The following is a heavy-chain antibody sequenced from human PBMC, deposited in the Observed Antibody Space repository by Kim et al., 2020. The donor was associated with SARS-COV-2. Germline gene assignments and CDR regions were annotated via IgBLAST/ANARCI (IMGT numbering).Heavy chain of an antibody. Sequence: GGSLRLSCAASGFTFSSYAMHWVRQAPGKGLEWVAVISYDGSNKYYADSVKGRFTISRDNSKNTLYLQMNSLRAEDTAVYYCARDHASGYGSGSPYWFDPWGQGTLVTVSS. CDR2: ISYDGSNK. V-gene: IGHV3-30*04. J-gene: IGHJ5*02. CDR3: ARDHASGYGSGSPYWFDP. CDR1: GFTFSSYA. D-gene: IGHD3-10*01.